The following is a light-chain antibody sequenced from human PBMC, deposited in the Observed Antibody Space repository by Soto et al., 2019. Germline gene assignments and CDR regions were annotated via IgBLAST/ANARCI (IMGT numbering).Light chain of an antibody. Sequence: DIVMTQSPDSLAVSLGERATINCKSSQSVLYSSNNKNYLDWYQQKPGQPPKLLIYWASTRESGVPDRFSGSGSGTDFTLTIISLQAEDVAVYYCQQYYSTPRTFGQGTKVEIK. CDR3: QQYYSTPRT. J-gene: IGKJ1*01. V-gene: IGKV4-1*01. CDR1: QSVLYSSNNKNY. CDR2: WAS.